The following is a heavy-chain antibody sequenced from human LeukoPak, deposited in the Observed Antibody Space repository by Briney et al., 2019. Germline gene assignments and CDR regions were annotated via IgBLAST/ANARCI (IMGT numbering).Heavy chain of an antibody. CDR3: ARDRSEIAAAGLFDY. D-gene: IGHD6-13*01. Sequence: GALRLSCAASAFTFSRYSMNWVRQAPGKGLEWVSSISGSSSYIYYADSVKGRFTISRDNAKNSLYLQMNSLRAEDTAVYYCARDRSEIAAAGLFDYWGQGTLVTVSS. CDR2: ISGSSSYI. CDR1: AFTFSRYS. V-gene: IGHV3-21*01. J-gene: IGHJ4*02.